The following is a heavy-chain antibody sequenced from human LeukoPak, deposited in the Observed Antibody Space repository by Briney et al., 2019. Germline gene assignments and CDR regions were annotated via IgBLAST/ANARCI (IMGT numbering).Heavy chain of an antibody. CDR2: IYSGGNT. Sequence: GGSLRLSCGASGFAVSSNYMSWVRQAPGKGLEWVSIIYSGGNTYYGDSVKGRFSVSRDSARNTLSLQMSSLRAEDTAVYYCVRDGRKGFRDYDFYDIWGQGTMVTVSS. CDR1: GFAVSSNY. V-gene: IGHV3-53*01. J-gene: IGHJ3*02. D-gene: IGHD3-3*01. CDR3: VRDGRKGFRDYDFYDI.